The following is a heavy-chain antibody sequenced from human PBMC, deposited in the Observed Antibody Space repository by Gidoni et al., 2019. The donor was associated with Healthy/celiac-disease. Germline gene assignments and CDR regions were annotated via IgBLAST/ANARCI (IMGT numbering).Heavy chain of an antibody. V-gene: IGHV3-30*18. Sequence: QVQLEESGGGVVPPGRSLRLSCAGPGLTFSSYGMHWVRQAPVKGLEWVACISYDGSNKYYADSLKGRFTISRDNSKNTLYLQMNSLRAEDTAVYYCAKVVIAAAGDAFDIWGQGTMVTVSS. CDR3: AKVVIAAAGDAFDI. D-gene: IGHD6-13*01. CDR1: GLTFSSYG. J-gene: IGHJ3*02. CDR2: ISYDGSNK.